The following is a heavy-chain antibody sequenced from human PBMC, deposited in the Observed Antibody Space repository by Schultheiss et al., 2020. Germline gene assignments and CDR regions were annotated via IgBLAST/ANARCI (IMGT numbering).Heavy chain of an antibody. V-gene: IGHV3-23*01. CDR3: AALRASSWYIDYYYGMDV. CDR1: GFTFSSYA. D-gene: IGHD6-13*01. J-gene: IGHJ6*02. Sequence: GGSLRLSCAASGFTFSSYAMSWVRQAPGKGLEWVSAISGSGGSTFYADSVKGRLTISRDNSKNTLYLQMNSLRAEDTAVYYCAALRASSWYIDYYYGMDVWGQGTTVTVSS. CDR2: ISGSGGST.